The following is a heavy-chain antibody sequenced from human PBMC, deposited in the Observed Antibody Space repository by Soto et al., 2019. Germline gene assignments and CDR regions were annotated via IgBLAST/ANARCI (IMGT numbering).Heavy chain of an antibody. V-gene: IGHV1-18*04. Sequence: ASVKVSCKASGYTFTSYGISWVRQAPGQGLEWMGWISAYNGNTNYAQKLQGRVTMTTDTSTSTAYMELRSLRSDDTAVYYCASRLIAARPGVLTNWGQGTLVTVSS. CDR3: ASRLIAARPGVLTN. J-gene: IGHJ4*02. CDR1: GYTFTSYG. CDR2: ISAYNGNT. D-gene: IGHD6-6*01.